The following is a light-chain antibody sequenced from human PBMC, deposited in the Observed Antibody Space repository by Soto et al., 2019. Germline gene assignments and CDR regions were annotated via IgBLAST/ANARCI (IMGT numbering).Light chain of an antibody. V-gene: IGKV3-20*01. CDR1: QSVSSSY. Sequence: EIVLTQSPGTLSLSPGERATLSCRASQSVSSSYLAWYQQEPGQAPRLLIYVASSRATGIPDRFSGRGSGTDFTLTISRLQPEDGAVYYSQQYGSQPQTFGQRTKVEIK. CDR2: VAS. J-gene: IGKJ1*01. CDR3: QQYGSQPQT.